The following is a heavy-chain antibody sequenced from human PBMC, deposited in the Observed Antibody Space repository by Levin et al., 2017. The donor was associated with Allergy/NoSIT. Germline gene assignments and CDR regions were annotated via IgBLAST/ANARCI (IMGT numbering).Heavy chain of an antibody. V-gene: IGHV3-53*01. CDR2: IYSGGST. CDR1: GFTVSSNY. Sequence: GGSLRLSCAASGFTVSSNYMSWVRRAPGKGLEWVSVIYSGGSTYYADSVKGRFTISRDNSKNTLYLQMNSLRAEDTAVYYCASDAAAGTADAFDIWGQGTMVTVSS. D-gene: IGHD6-13*01. J-gene: IGHJ3*02. CDR3: ASDAAAGTADAFDI.